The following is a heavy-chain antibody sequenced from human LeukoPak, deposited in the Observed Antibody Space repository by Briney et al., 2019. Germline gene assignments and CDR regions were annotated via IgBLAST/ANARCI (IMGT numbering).Heavy chain of an antibody. J-gene: IGHJ6*02. CDR2: IIPILGIA. D-gene: IGHD3-16*01. V-gene: IGHV1-69*04. CDR1: GGTFISYA. Sequence: SVKVSCKASGGTFISYAISWVGQAPGQGGEGMGRIIPILGIANYAQKFQGRVTITADKSTSTAYMELSSLRSEDTAVYYCAREWGYGMDVWGQGTTVTVSS. CDR3: AREWGYGMDV.